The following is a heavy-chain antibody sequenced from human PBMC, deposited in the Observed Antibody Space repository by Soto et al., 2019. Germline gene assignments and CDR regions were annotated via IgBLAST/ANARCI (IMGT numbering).Heavy chain of an antibody. V-gene: IGHV3-30-3*02. CDR1: GFTFSSYA. J-gene: IGHJ4*02. D-gene: IGHD3-16*01. CDR2: ISYDGSNK. CDR3: ATWGTIAGDY. Sequence: QVQLVQSGGGVVQPGRSLRLSCAASGFTFSSYAMNWVRQAPGKGLEWVALISYDGSNKYYADSVKGRFTFSRDNSKNTLYLQMNSLRAEDTAVYYCATWGTIAGDYWGQGTLVTVSS.